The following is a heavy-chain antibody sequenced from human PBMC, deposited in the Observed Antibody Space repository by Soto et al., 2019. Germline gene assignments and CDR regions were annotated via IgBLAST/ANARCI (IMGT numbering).Heavy chain of an antibody. CDR2: INPNSGGT. J-gene: IGHJ4*02. D-gene: IGHD3-22*01. V-gene: IGHV1-2*02. CDR1: GYTFTGYY. Sequence: ASVKVSCKASGYTFTGYYMHWVRQAPGQGLEWMGWINPNSGGTNYAQKFQGRVTMTRDTSISTAYMELSRLRSDDTAVYYCARVWDYYDSSGYYDYWGQGTLVTSPQ. CDR3: ARVWDYYDSSGYYDY.